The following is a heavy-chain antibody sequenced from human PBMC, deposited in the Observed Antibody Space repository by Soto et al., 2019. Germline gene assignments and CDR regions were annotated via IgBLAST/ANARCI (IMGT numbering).Heavy chain of an antibody. Sequence: GGSLRLSCAASGFTFSSYAMHWVRQAPGKGLEWVAVISYDGSNKYYADSVKGRFTISRDNSKNTLYLQMNSLRAEDTAVYYCARDPPRYVIVVVPAARIDYWGRGTLVTVSS. CDR2: ISYDGSNK. CDR3: ARDPPRYVIVVVPAARIDY. CDR1: GFTFSSYA. D-gene: IGHD2-2*01. V-gene: IGHV3-30-3*01. J-gene: IGHJ4*02.